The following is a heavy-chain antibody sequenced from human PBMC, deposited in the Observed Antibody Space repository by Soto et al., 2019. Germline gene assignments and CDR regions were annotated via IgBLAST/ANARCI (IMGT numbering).Heavy chain of an antibody. Sequence: ASVKVSCKASGYTFTGYAMHWARQAPGQRLEWMGWINAGNGNTKYSQKFQGRVTITRDTSASTAYMELSSLRSEDTAVYYCARDQVSSGWYIGSLDAFDIWGQGAMVTVSS. CDR1: GYTFTGYA. V-gene: IGHV1-3*01. J-gene: IGHJ3*02. CDR3: ARDQVSSGWYIGSLDAFDI. D-gene: IGHD6-19*01. CDR2: INAGNGNT.